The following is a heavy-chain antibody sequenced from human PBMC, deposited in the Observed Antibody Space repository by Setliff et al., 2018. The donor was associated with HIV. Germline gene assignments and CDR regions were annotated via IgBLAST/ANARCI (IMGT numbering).Heavy chain of an antibody. CDR2: IYTSGST. J-gene: IGHJ6*03. D-gene: IGHD1-1*01. Sequence: SETLSLTCTVSGGSISGYYWSWIRQPPGKGLERIGYIYTSGSTNYNPSLKNRVTISVDTSKNTFSLKLSSVAAADTAVYYCARGPSINTTRARGYYMDVWAKGTTVPVSS. CDR3: ARGPSINTTRARGYYMDV. V-gene: IGHV4-4*08. CDR1: GGSISGYY.